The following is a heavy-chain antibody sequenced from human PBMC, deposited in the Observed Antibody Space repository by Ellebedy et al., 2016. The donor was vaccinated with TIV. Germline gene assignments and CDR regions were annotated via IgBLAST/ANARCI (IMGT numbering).Heavy chain of an antibody. CDR3: ARGRKRDYFDY. J-gene: IGHJ4*02. Sequence: GESLKISCAGSGFTFSDDYMSWIRQAPGKGLEWVSYISSSGSTIYYADSVKGRFTISRDNAKNSLYLQMNSLRAEDTAVYYCARGRKRDYFDYWGQGTLVTVSS. V-gene: IGHV3-11*04. CDR1: GFTFSDDY. CDR2: ISSSGSTI. D-gene: IGHD1-14*01.